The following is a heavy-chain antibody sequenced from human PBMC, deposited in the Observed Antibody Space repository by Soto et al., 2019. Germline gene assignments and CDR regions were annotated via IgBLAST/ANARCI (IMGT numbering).Heavy chain of an antibody. Sequence: GGSLRLSCAASGFSFSNYAVHWVRQAPGKGLEWVAVIWYDGSNKYYADSVKGRFTISKDNSQTTVYLQMNSLRAEDWAVYYCTRDPYGGSRYYFDSWGQGTLVTVSS. J-gene: IGHJ4*02. CDR3: TRDPYGGSRYYFDS. CDR1: GFSFSNYA. V-gene: IGHV3-33*01. D-gene: IGHD1-26*01. CDR2: IWYDGSNK.